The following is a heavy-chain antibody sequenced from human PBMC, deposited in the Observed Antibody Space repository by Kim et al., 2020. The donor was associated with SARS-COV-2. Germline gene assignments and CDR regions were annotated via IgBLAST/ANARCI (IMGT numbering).Heavy chain of an antibody. CDR1: GFTFDNYA. CDR3: AKDTGAYLD. CDR2: FYNGGGAT. D-gene: IGHD2-8*02. J-gene: IGHJ4*02. V-gene: IGHV3-23*03. Sequence: GGSLRLSCAASGFTFDNYAMSWIRQAPGKGLEWVSVFYNGGGATFYADSVERRFTISRDNSNSTLYLQMSSLRADDTALYYCAKDTGAYLDWCQRTLATV.